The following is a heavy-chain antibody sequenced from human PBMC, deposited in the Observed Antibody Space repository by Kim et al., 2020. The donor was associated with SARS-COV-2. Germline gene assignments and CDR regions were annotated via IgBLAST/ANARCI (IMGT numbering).Heavy chain of an antibody. V-gene: IGHV3-30*03. CDR3: SREGSSGWYAH. J-gene: IGHJ5*02. Sequence: HYADFVKGQFTISRDNSKNTLFLQMNGLTPEDTAVYYCSREGSSGWYAHWGQGSLVTVSS. D-gene: IGHD3-22*01.